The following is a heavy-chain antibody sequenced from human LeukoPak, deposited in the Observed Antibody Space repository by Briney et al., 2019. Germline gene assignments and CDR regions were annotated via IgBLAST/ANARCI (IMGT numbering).Heavy chain of an antibody. CDR1: GFTFSDYY. J-gene: IGHJ4*02. CDR3: ARGTRYYYDSSGYPYYFDY. CDR2: ISSSGSTI. V-gene: IGHV3-11*01. D-gene: IGHD3-22*01. Sequence: GGSLRLSCAASGFTFSDYYMSWIRQAPGKGLEWVSYISSSGSTIYYADSVKGRFTISGDNAKNSLYLQMNSLRAEDTAVYYCARGTRYYYDSSGYPYYFDYWGQGTLVTVSS.